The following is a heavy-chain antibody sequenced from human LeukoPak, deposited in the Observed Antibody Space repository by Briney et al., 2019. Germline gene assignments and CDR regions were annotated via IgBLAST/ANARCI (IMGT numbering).Heavy chain of an antibody. J-gene: IGHJ4*02. CDR2: FYPGDSET. CDR1: GYGFFSYW. V-gene: IGHV5-51*01. D-gene: IGHD2-2*01. Sequence: GESLKFSCKGSGYGFFSYWLGWVRQMSGKGLEWMGIFYPGDSETRYSPSFQGQVTMSADKSISTAYLQWSSPKASDTALYYCARPYCRSSNCLHSVWGQGTLVTVSS. CDR3: ARPYCRSSNCLHSV.